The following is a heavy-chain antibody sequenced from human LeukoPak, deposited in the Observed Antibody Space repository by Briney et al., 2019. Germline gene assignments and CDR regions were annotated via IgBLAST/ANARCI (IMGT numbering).Heavy chain of an antibody. D-gene: IGHD3-10*01. CDR1: GFTFSSYW. CDR2: IKSDGST. J-gene: IGHJ5*01. CDR3: TRAITYFYGSVTYDWFDS. Sequence: PGGSLRLSCAASGFTFSSYWMPWVRQTPGKGLMWVARIKSDGSTIYADSVQGRFIISRDNAKNTVYLQMSSLRVDDTATYYCTRAITYFYGSVTYDWFDSWGQGTRVTVSS. V-gene: IGHV3-74*01.